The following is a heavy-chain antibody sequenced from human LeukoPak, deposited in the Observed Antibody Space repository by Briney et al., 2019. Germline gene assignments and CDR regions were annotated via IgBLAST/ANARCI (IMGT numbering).Heavy chain of an antibody. Sequence: GASVKVSCKASGYTFRSYGISRVRQAPGQGLEWMGWISAYNGNTNYAQKVQGRVTLTTDTSTATAYMELRGLISDDTAVYYCARALSDDFWSFYQDYWGQGTLLIVSP. V-gene: IGHV1-18*01. J-gene: IGHJ4*02. CDR1: GYTFRSYG. CDR2: ISAYNGNT. CDR3: ARALSDDFWSFYQDY. D-gene: IGHD3-3*01.